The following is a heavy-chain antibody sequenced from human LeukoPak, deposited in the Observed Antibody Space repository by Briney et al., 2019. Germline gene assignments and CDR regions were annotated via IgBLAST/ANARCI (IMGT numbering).Heavy chain of an antibody. D-gene: IGHD2-21*02. V-gene: IGHV1-46*01. CDR2: INPSGGST. CDR1: GNTFSGYY. J-gene: IGHJ4*02. Sequence: ASVKVSCKASGNTFSGYYMDWVRQAPGQGLEWMGIINPSGGSTSYAQKFQGRVTMTRDTSTSTVYMELSSLRSEDTAVYYCARDLCGGDCYADYWGQGTLVTVSS. CDR3: ARDLCGGDCYADY.